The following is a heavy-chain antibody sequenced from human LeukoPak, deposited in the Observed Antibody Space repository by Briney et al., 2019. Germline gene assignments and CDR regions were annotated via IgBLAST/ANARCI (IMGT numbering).Heavy chain of an antibody. CDR2: ISGSGGST. CDR3: AKGGRAIGYCSGGSCRAGVYYYYYMDV. CDR1: GFTFSSYG. D-gene: IGHD2-15*01. J-gene: IGHJ6*03. V-gene: IGHV3-23*01. Sequence: GGSLRLSCAASGFTFSSYGMSWVRQAPGKGLEWVSAISGSGGSTYYADSVKGRFTISRDNSKNTLYLQMNSLRAEDTAVYYCAKGGRAIGYCSGGSCRAGVYYYYYMDVWGKGTTVTISS.